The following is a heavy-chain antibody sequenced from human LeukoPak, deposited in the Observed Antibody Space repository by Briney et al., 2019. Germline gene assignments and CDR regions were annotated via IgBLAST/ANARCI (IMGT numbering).Heavy chain of an antibody. V-gene: IGHV5-51*01. Sequence: GESLKISCKGSGYSFTSYWIGWVRQMPGKGLEWMGIIYPGGSETRYDPSFQGQVTISADSSTSTAYLQWSSLRASDTAVYYCARASRDGYNQNFDHWGQGTLVTVSS. J-gene: IGHJ4*02. CDR1: GYSFTSYW. CDR3: ARASRDGYNQNFDH. CDR2: IYPGGSET. D-gene: IGHD5-24*01.